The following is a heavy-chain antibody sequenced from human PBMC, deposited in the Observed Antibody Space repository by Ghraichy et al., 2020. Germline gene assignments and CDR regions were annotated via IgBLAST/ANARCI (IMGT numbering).Heavy chain of an antibody. CDR1: GGSFSGYY. CDR2: INHSGST. CDR3: ARYLRGIAVAATGGDAFDI. V-gene: IGHV4-34*01. J-gene: IGHJ3*02. Sequence: SQTLSLTCAVYGGSFSGYYWSWIRQPPGKGLEWIGEINHSGSTNYNPSLKSRVTISVDTSKNQFSLKLSSVTAADTAVYYCARYLRGIAVAATGGDAFDIWGQGTMVTVSS. D-gene: IGHD6-19*01.